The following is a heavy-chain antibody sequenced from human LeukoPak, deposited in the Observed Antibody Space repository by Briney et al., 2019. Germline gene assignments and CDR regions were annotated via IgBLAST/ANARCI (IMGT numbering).Heavy chain of an antibody. J-gene: IGHJ4*02. Sequence: PGGSLRLSCAASGFIFDDFGMSWVRHAPGKGLEWFSGINWNGGSTSYADSVKGRFTISRDNSKNSLYLQMNSLKTEDTAFYYCAKDIQKGKHIVVVAALDYWGQGTLVTVSS. V-gene: IGHV3-20*04. D-gene: IGHD2-21*02. CDR3: AKDIQKGKHIVVVAALDY. CDR2: INWNGGST. CDR1: GFIFDDFG.